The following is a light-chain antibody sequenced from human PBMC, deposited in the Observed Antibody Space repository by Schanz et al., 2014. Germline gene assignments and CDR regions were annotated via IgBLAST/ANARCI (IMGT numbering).Light chain of an antibody. V-gene: IGLV2-11*01. CDR1: SSDVGGHNY. Sequence: QSALTQPRSVSGSPGQSVTISCTGTSSDVGGHNYVSWYQQHPGKAPKLMIYDVTKRPSGVPDRFSGSKSGNTASLTLSGLQAEDEADYYCCSYAGTYTWVFGGGTKLTVL. CDR2: DVT. CDR3: CSYAGTYTWV. J-gene: IGLJ3*02.